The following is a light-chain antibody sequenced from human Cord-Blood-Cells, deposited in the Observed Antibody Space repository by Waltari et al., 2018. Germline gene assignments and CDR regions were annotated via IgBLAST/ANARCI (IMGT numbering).Light chain of an antibody. Sequence: EIVLTQSPGTLSLSPGERATLSCRASQSVSSSYLAWYQQKPVQAPRLRIYGASSRATGIPDRFSGSGSRTDFTLTISRLEPEDFAVYYCQQYGSSPITFGQGTRLEIK. V-gene: IGKV3-20*01. J-gene: IGKJ5*01. CDR1: QSVSSSY. CDR3: QQYGSSPIT. CDR2: GAS.